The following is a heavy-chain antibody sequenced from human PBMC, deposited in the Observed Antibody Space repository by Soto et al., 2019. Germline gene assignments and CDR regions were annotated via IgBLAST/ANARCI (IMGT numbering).Heavy chain of an antibody. V-gene: IGHV1-58*01. CDR3: AAARDYYDSSGSFLFDY. J-gene: IGHJ4*02. CDR1: GFTFTSSA. Sequence: SVKVSCKASGFTFTSSAVQWVRQARGQRLEWIGWIVVGSGNTNYAQKFQERVTITRDMSTSTAYMELSSLRSEDTAVYYCAAARDYYDSSGSFLFDYWGQGALVTVSS. CDR2: IVVGSGNT. D-gene: IGHD3-22*01.